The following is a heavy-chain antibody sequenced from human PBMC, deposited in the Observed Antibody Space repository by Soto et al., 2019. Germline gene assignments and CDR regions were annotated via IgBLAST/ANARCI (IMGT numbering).Heavy chain of an antibody. D-gene: IGHD6-19*01. Sequence: SVKVSCKASRVAFSKFIVTWVRQAPGLGLEWVGGIIPIFGTANYAQKFQGRVTITADESTSTSYMEVNNLRSEDTAVYYCAKVRYSSPMGYCYGMDVWGQGTTVTVSS. CDR2: IIPIFGTA. CDR1: RVAFSKFI. CDR3: AKVRYSSPMGYCYGMDV. J-gene: IGHJ6*02. V-gene: IGHV1-69*13.